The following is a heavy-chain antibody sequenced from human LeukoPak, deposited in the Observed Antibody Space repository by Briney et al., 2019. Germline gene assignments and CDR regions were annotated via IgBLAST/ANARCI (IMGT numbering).Heavy chain of an antibody. J-gene: IGHJ4*02. V-gene: IGHV4-34*01. CDR1: GGSFGGYY. Sequence: SETLSLTCAVYGGSFGGYYWTWIRQPPGKGPEWIGEINHSGSTNYNPSLRRRAIISVDTAKNQFSLKLNSVSAADTAVYYCARGGYFDSSGYPSPLDHWGQGTLVTVSS. D-gene: IGHD3-22*01. CDR3: ARGGYFDSSGYPSPLDH. CDR2: INHSGST.